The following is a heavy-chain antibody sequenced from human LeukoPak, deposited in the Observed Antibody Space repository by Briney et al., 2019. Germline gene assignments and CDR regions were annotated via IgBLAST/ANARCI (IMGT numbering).Heavy chain of an antibody. D-gene: IGHD3-9*01. CDR1: GGSISSYY. V-gene: IGHV4-59*01. Sequence: SETLSLTCTVSGGSISSYYWSWIRQPPGKEVEWIGYIYYSGSTKYNPSLKSRVTISVDTSKNQFSLKLTSVTAADTAVYYCARFEGYDFLTGYAYYFDYWGQGALVTVSS. CDR3: ARFEGYDFLTGYAYYFDY. J-gene: IGHJ4*02. CDR2: IYYSGST.